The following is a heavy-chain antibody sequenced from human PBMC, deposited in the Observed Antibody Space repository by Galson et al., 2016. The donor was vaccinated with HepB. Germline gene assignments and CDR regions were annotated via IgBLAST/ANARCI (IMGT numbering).Heavy chain of an antibody. Sequence: ETLSLTCTVSGGSISSYYWSWIRQPPGKGLEWIRYIYYSGSTNYNPSLKSRVTISVDTSKNQFSLKLSSVTAADTAVYYCARGPPVWGSYCYDYWGQGTLVTVSS. CDR3: ARGPPVWGSYCYDY. V-gene: IGHV4-59*01. CDR2: IYYSGST. D-gene: IGHD3-16*02. CDR1: GGSISSYY. J-gene: IGHJ4*02.